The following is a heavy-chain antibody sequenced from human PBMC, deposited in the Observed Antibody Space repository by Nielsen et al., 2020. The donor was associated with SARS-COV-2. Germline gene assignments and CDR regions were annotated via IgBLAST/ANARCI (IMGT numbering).Heavy chain of an antibody. V-gene: IGHV1-3*01. J-gene: IGHJ4*02. Sequence: ASVKVSCKASGYTFTSYAMHWVRQAPGQRLEWMGWINAGNGNTKYSQKFQGRVTITRDTSASTAYMELSSLRSEDTAVYYCARARYRYYDFWSGYYTFDYWGQGTLVTVSS. CDR1: GYTFTSYA. CDR2: INAGNGNT. CDR3: ARARYRYYDFWSGYYTFDY. D-gene: IGHD3-3*01.